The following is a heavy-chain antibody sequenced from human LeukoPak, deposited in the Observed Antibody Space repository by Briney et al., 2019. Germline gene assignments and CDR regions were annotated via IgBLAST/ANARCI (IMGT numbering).Heavy chain of an antibody. D-gene: IGHD3-10*01. Sequence: SVKVSCKASGGTFSSYAISWVRQAPGQGLEWMGRIIPILGIANYAQKFQGRVTITADKSTSTAYMELSSLRSEDTAVYYCAARFGELLKFTDNWFDPWGQGTLVTVSS. J-gene: IGHJ5*02. CDR2: IIPILGIA. V-gene: IGHV1-69*04. CDR3: AARFGELLKFTDNWFDP. CDR1: GGTFSSYA.